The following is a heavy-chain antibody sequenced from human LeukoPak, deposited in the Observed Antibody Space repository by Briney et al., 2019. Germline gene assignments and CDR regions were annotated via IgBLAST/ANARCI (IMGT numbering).Heavy chain of an antibody. Sequence: RGSLRLSCAASGFTFSSFWMTWVRQAPGKGLEWVANIKQDGSEKSYVDSVKGRFTISRDNAKNSLYLQMNSLRAEDTAMYYCATKGVFDIWGQGTMVTVSS. CDR2: IKQDGSEK. J-gene: IGHJ3*02. CDR3: ATKGVFDI. D-gene: IGHD2-8*01. V-gene: IGHV3-7*01. CDR1: GFTFSSFW.